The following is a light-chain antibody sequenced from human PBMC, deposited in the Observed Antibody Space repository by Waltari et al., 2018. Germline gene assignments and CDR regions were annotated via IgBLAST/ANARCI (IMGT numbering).Light chain of an antibody. J-gene: IGKJ4*01. V-gene: IGKV3-11*01. CDR3: QQRRNWPLT. Sequence: EIVLTQSPAILSFSPGGRATLSCRASQSVGTYLACYQQRPGQSPRLLIYDAAYRATGIPARFSGSGSETDFTLTISSLQPEDFAVYYCQQRRNWPLTFGGGTRVQI. CDR2: DAA. CDR1: QSVGTY.